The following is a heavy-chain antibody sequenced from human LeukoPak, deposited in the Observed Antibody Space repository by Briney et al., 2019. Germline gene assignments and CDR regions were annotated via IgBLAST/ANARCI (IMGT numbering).Heavy chain of an antibody. Sequence: GGSLRLSCAASGFTFRTYAIYWVRQAPGKGLEWVSGISGSGGDTYFADSVKGRFTISRDHSKNTVFLQMDSLRAEDTAVYYCAKTAAGNSSGRYPGWPVDYWGQGTLVTVSS. CDR3: AKTAAGNSSGRYPGWPVDY. D-gene: IGHD6-19*01. J-gene: IGHJ4*02. CDR1: GFTFRTYA. CDR2: ISGSGGDT. V-gene: IGHV3-23*01.